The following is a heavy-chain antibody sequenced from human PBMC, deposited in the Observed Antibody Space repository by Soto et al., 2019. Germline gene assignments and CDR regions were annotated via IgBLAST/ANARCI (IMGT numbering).Heavy chain of an antibody. J-gene: IGHJ6*03. CDR2: ISGSGGST. D-gene: IGHD2-2*03. CDR3: AKDVGYCSSTSCYLHYYYMDV. V-gene: IGHV3-23*01. Sequence: GGSLRLSCAASGFTFSSYAMSWVRQAPGKGLEWVSAISGSGGSTYYADSVKGRFTISRDNSKNTLYLQMNSLRAEDTAVYYCAKDVGYCSSTSCYLHYYYMDVWGKGTTVTVSS. CDR1: GFTFSSYA.